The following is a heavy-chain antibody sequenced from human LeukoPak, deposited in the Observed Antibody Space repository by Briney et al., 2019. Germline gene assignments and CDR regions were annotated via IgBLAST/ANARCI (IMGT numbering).Heavy chain of an antibody. CDR2: IIPMFGTA. V-gene: IGHV1-69*15. Sequence: SVKVSCKASGGTFSSYAISWVRQAPGQGLEWMGRIIPMFGTANYAQKFQGRVTITADESTSTAYMELSSVRSEDTAVYYCARDWENTEVGATFDYWGQGTLVTVSS. CDR1: GGTFSSYA. CDR3: ARDWENTEVGATFDY. D-gene: IGHD1-26*01. J-gene: IGHJ4*02.